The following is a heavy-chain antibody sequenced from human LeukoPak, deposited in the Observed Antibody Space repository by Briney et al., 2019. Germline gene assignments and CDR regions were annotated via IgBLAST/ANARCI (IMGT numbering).Heavy chain of an antibody. CDR1: GYTFTSYY. CDR3: ARRLLWFGEFTYFDY. J-gene: IGHJ4*02. V-gene: IGHV1-3*01. D-gene: IGHD3-10*01. Sequence: ASVKVSCKASGYTFTSYYMHWVRQAPGQRLEWMGWINAGNGNTKYSQKFQGRVTITRDTSASTAYMELSSLRSEDTAVYYCARRLLWFGEFTYFDYWGQGTLVTVSS. CDR2: INAGNGNT.